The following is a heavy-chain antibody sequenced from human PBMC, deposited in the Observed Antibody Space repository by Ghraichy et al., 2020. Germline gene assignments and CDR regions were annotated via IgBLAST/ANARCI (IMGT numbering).Heavy chain of an antibody. CDR3: ATTVAHYYYYGMDV. J-gene: IGHJ6*02. V-gene: IGHV3-21*01. CDR1: GFTFSSYS. Sequence: GGSLRLSCGASGFTFSSYSMNWVRQAPGKGLEWVSSISSSSSYIYYADSVKGRFTISRDNAKNSLYLQMNSLRAEDTAVYYCATTVAHYYYYGMDVWGQGTTVTVSS. CDR2: ISSSSSYI. D-gene: IGHD4-23*01.